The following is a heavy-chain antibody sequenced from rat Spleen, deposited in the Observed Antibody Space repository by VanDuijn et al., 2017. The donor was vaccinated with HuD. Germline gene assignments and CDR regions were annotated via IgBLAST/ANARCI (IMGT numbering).Heavy chain of an antibody. CDR2: IRYDGTTN. CDR1: GLSFSNYD. V-gene: IGHV5-22*01. Sequence: EVQLVESGGGAVQPGRSMKLSCAASGLSFSNYDMAWVRQAPTKGLAWVASIRYDGTTNYYGDSVKGRFTISRDNEKSTLYLQMNMLRSEDTDTYYCARPHNYRYVMDVWGQGASVTVSS. J-gene: IGHJ4*01. CDR3: ARPHNYRYVMDV. D-gene: IGHD1-10*01.